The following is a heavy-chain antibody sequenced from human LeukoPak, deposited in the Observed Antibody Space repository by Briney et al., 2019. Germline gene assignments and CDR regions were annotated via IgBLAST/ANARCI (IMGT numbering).Heavy chain of an antibody. CDR3: ARAPEGTGGAFDI. Sequence: GGSLRLSCAASGFTFSIYAISWVRQAPGKGPEWVSGIGGSGSTTYFSRSVRGRFTISRDNSKNTLSLQMNSLRAEDTAVYYCARAPEGTGGAFDIWGQGTMVTVSS. V-gene: IGHV3-23*01. CDR2: IGGSGSTT. D-gene: IGHD1-1*01. CDR1: GFTFSIYA. J-gene: IGHJ3*02.